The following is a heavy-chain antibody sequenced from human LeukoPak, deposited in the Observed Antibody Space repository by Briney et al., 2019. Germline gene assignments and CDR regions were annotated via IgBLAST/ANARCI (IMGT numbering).Heavy chain of an antibody. J-gene: IGHJ4*02. CDR1: GGSISSSAW. CDR2: VYHSGST. V-gene: IGHV4-4*02. Sequence: PGGTLSLTCAVSGGSISSSAWWSWVRQPPGKGLEWIGEVYHSGSTNYNSLLKSRVTISVDKSKNQFSLKLTSATAADTAVYYCARDLGSSWFEPLDYWGQGILVIVSS. D-gene: IGHD6-13*01. CDR3: ARDLGSSWFEPLDY.